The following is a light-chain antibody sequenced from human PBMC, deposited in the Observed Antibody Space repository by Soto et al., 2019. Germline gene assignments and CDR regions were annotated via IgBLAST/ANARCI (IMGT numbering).Light chain of an antibody. CDR1: QDIFNY. CDR3: QEYSYLPLT. CDR2: EAS. V-gene: IGKV1-33*01. Sequence: DIQMTQSPSSLSASVGDRVTITCPASQDIFNYLNWSQQKPGKAPKLLIYEASTLETGVPSRFSGGGSGTHLTFTITGLQSEEFETYYCQEYSYLPLTFGGGTKVEVK. J-gene: IGKJ4*02.